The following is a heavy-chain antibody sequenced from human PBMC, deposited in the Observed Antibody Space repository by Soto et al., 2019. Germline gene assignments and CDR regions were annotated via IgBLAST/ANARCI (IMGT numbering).Heavy chain of an antibody. V-gene: IGHV3-23*01. J-gene: IGHJ2*01. CDR3: AKGATPVGPVLRFLDPLGWYFDL. D-gene: IGHD3-3*01. CDR1: GFTFSSYA. CDR2: ISGSDGST. Sequence: EVQLLESGGDLVQPGGSLRLSCAASGFTFSSYAMSWVRQAPGKGPEWVSTISGSDGSTYYADSVRGRLTISRYNSKHTLYLQMNSLRADDTSVYYCAKGATPVGPVLRFLDPLGWYFDLWGRGTLVAVSS.